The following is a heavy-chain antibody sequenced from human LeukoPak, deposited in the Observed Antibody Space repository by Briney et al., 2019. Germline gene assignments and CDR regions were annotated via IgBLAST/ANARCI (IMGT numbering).Heavy chain of an antibody. J-gene: IGHJ6*03. CDR2: MNPYNGNT. V-gene: IGHV1-8*01. CDR3: ARAAVNLHPNHYYYMDV. CDR1: GYTFTSYD. Sequence: ASVKVSCKASGYTFTSYDINWVRQATGQGLGWMGWMNPYNGNTGYAQKFEGRVTMTRDTSISTAYLELSSLTSEDTAVYYCARAAVNLHPNHYYYMDVWGKGTTVTVSS.